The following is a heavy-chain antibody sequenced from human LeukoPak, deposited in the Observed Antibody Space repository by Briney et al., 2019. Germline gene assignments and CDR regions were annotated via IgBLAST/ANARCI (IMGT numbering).Heavy chain of an antibody. CDR2: IYSCGST. V-gene: IGHV3-66*01. D-gene: IGHD4-17*01. Sequence: GGSLRLSCAASGFTVSSNYMSWVRQAPGKGLEWVSVIYSCGSTYYADSVKGRFTISRDNSKNTLYLQMNSLRAEDTAVYYCARDPATTVTTYAYWGQGTLVTVSS. CDR3: ARDPATTVTTYAY. CDR1: GFTVSSNY. J-gene: IGHJ4*02.